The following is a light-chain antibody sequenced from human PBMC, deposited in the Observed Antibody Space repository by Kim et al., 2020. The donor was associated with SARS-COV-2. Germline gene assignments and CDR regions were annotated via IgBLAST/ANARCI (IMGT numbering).Light chain of an antibody. J-gene: IGLJ3*02. CDR1: GSTNGSKN. CDR2: SFN. CDR3: VAWDERLNGPV. Sequence: GQSVTISCTGKGSTNGSKNVSWYQQHSETAPKLLICSFNQRPSRVPNRYSGSKSGTTASLAISRLQSEDEADYYCVAWDERLNGPVFGGGTKLTVL. V-gene: IGLV1-44*01.